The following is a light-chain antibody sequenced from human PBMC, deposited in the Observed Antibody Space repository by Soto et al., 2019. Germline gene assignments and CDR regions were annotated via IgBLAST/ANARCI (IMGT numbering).Light chain of an antibody. CDR1: QSVSSS. CDR3: QQYNNWPLT. Sequence: ETVLTQSPGTLSLSPGERATLSCRASQSVSSSSLAWYQQRPGQAPRLLIYGASTRATGIPARFSGSASGTEFTLTISSLQSEDFAIYYCQQYNNWPLTFGGGTKVDIK. V-gene: IGKV3-15*01. CDR2: GAS. J-gene: IGKJ4*01.